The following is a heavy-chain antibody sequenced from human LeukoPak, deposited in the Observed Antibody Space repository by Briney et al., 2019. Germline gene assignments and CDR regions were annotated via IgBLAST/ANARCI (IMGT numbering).Heavy chain of an antibody. CDR1: GFTVSSNY. D-gene: IGHD2-15*01. CDR3: AKDLVVNQATY. V-gene: IGHV3-23*01. Sequence: GGSLRLSCAASGFTVSSNYMNWVRQAPGKGLEWVSAISGSGGSTYYADSVKGRFTISRDNSKNTLYLQMNSLRAEDTAVYYCAKDLVVNQATYWGQGTLVTVSS. J-gene: IGHJ4*02. CDR2: ISGSGGST.